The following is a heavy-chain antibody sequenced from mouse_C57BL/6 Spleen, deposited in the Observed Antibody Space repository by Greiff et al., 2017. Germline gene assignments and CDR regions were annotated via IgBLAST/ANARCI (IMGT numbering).Heavy chain of an antibody. CDR3: ARHEELLYSNYAMDY. D-gene: IGHD2-5*01. Sequence: QVHVKQSGAELVKPGASVKLSCKASGYTFTEYTIHWVKQRSGQGLEWIGWFYPGSGSIKYNEKFKDKATLTADKSSSTVYMELSRLTSEDSAVYFCARHEELLYSNYAMDYWGQGTSVTVSS. CDR1: GYTFTEYT. J-gene: IGHJ4*01. CDR2: FYPGSGSI. V-gene: IGHV1-62-2*01.